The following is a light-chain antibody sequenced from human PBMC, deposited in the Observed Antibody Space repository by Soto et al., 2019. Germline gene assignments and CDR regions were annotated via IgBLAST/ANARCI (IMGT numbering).Light chain of an antibody. J-gene: IGKJ2*01. CDR3: QQYRSYPYT. CDR2: DAS. V-gene: IGKV1-5*01. Sequence: DIQMTQSPSTLSASVGDRLTITCRASQSISNWLAWYQQRPGKAPKLLIFDASSLESGVPSRFSGSGSGTEFTLTISSLQPDDFATYYCQQYRSYPYTFGQGTKLEIK. CDR1: QSISNW.